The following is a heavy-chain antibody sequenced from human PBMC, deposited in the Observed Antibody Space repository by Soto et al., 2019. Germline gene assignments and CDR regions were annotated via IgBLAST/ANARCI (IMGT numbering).Heavy chain of an antibody. V-gene: IGHV1-69*01. CDR2: IIPIFGTA. Sequence: QVQLVQSGAEVKKPGSSVKVSCKASGGTFSSYAISWVRQAPGQGLEWMGGIIPIFGTANYAQKFQGRVTITADESTSTGYMGLSSRRSEGTAVYYCARSNCRSTRCFGGGMDVWGQGTTVTVSS. D-gene: IGHD2-2*01. J-gene: IGHJ6*02. CDR1: GGTFSSYA. CDR3: ARSNCRSTRCFGGGMDV.